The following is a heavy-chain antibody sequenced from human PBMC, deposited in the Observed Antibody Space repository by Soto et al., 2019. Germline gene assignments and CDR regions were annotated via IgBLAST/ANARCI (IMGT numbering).Heavy chain of an antibody. V-gene: IGHV3-23*01. CDR2: LSATSGST. CDR3: AKGLNYFGY. Sequence: GGSLRLSCAASGFTFSNYAMSWFRQAPGKGLEWVSTLSATSGSTYYADSVKGRFTMSRDNSKNTLYLQMNSLRAEDTAVYYCAKGLNYFGYWCPGTLGTVSS. J-gene: IGHJ4*02. CDR1: GFTFSNYA.